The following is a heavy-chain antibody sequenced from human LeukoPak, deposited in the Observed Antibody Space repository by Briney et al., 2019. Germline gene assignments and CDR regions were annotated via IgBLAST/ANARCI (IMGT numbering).Heavy chain of an antibody. D-gene: IGHD3-22*01. Sequence: PSETLSLTCTVFGGSIISNNHYWGWTRQPPGKGLEWFGSISYSGGTAYNPSLRSRVTISVDTSKYQFSLKVNSVTAADTAVYYCAREVEYYDSSGYRPHAFDIWGQGTLATVSA. V-gene: IGHV4-39*02. J-gene: IGHJ3*02. CDR2: ISYSGGT. CDR1: GGSIISNNHY. CDR3: AREVEYYDSSGYRPHAFDI.